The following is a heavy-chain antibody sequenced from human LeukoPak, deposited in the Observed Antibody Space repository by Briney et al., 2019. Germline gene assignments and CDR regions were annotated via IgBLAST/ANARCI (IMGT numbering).Heavy chain of an antibody. CDR2: IYYSGST. CDR3: ARGGGSYDHYYYYYMDV. J-gene: IGHJ6*03. CDR1: GGSISSGDYY. D-gene: IGHD1-26*01. Sequence: PSETLSLTCTVSGGSISSGDYYWSWIRQPPGKGLEWIGYIYYSGSTYYNPSLKSRVTISVDTSKNQFSLKLSSVTAADTAVYYCARGGGSYDHYYYYYMDVWGKGTTVTVSS. V-gene: IGHV4-30-4*02.